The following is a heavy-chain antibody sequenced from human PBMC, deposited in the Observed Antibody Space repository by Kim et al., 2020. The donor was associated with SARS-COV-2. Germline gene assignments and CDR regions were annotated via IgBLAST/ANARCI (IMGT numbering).Heavy chain of an antibody. CDR3: ARENPYSSSWYVGPWRGVPIDS. J-gene: IGHJ4*02. CDR1: GGSFSGYY. Sequence: SETLSLTCAVYGGSFSGYYWSWIRQPPGKGLEWIGEINHSGSTNSNPSLKSRVTISVDTSKNQFSLKLSSVTAADTAVYYCARENPYSSSWYVGPWRGVPIDSWGQGTLVTVSP. CDR2: INHSGST. V-gene: IGHV4-34*01. D-gene: IGHD6-13*01.